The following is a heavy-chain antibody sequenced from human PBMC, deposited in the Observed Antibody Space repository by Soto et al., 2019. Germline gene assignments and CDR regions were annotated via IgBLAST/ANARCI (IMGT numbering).Heavy chain of an antibody. J-gene: IGHJ6*03. V-gene: IGHV4-59*01. Sequence: SETLSLTCTVSGGSISSYYWSWIRQPPGKGLEWIGYIYYSGSTNYNPSLKSRVTISVDTSKNQFSLKLSSVTAADTAVYYCARDAPHYYYYYYMDVWGKGTTVTVSS. CDR1: GGSISSYY. CDR2: IYYSGST. CDR3: ARDAPHYYYYYYMDV.